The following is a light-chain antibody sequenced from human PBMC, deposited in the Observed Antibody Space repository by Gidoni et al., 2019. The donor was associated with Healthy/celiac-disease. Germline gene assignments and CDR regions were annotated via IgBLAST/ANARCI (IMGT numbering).Light chain of an antibody. CDR1: QDISNY. CDR2: DAS. CDR3: QQYDNLPIT. J-gene: IGKJ5*01. Sequence: DIQMTQSPSSLSASVGDRVTITCQASQDISNYLNWYQQKPGKAPKLLIYDASNLETGVPSRFSGSGSGTDFTFTISSLQHEDIATYYCQQYDNLPITFXQXTRLEIK. V-gene: IGKV1-33*01.